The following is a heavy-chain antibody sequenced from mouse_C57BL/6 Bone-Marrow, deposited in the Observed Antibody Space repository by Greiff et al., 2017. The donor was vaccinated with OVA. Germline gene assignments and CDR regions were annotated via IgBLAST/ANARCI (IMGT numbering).Heavy chain of an antibody. D-gene: IGHD1-1*01. J-gene: IGHJ3*01. CDR2: IDPSDSYT. CDR3: ARDGSSYWFAY. Sequence: QVQLQQPGAELVRPGTSVKLSCKASGYTFTSYWMHWVKQRPGQGLEWIGVIDPSDSYTNYNQKFKGKATLTVDPSSITAYRQLSSLTSEDSAVYYCARDGSSYWFAYWGQGTLVTVSA. V-gene: IGHV1-59*01. CDR1: GYTFTSYW.